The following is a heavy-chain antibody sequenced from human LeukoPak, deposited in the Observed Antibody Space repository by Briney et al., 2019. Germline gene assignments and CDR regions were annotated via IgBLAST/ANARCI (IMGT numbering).Heavy chain of an antibody. CDR1: GYTFTSYY. CDR3: AREGITGTTVVY. J-gene: IGHJ4*02. CDR2: INPSGGST. Sequence: GASVKVSCKASGYTFTSYYMHWVGQAPGQGLEWMGIINPSGGSTSYAQKFQGRVTMTRDTSTSTVYMELSSLRSEDTAVYYCAREGITGTTVVYWGQGTLVTVSS. D-gene: IGHD1-20*01. V-gene: IGHV1-46*01.